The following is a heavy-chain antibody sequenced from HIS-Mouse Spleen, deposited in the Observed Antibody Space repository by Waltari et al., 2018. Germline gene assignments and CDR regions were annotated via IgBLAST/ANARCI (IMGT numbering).Heavy chain of an antibody. J-gene: IGHJ4*02. CDR2: INHSGST. Sequence: QVQLQQWGAGLLKPSATLSLTCAVYGGSFSGYYWSWTRQPPGKGLEWIGEINHSGSTNYNPSLKSRVTISVDTSKNQFSLKLSSVTAADTAVYYCAGYNWNYGTDYWGQGTLVTVSS. CDR1: GGSFSGYY. CDR3: AGYNWNYGTDY. D-gene: IGHD1-7*01. V-gene: IGHV4-34*01.